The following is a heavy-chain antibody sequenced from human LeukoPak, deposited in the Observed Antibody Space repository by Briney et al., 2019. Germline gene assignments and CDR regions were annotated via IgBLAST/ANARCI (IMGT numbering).Heavy chain of an antibody. D-gene: IGHD3-22*01. CDR2: IYPGNADA. V-gene: IGHV5-51*01. Sequence: GESLKISCKASGYSLINHWIGWVRQMPGKGLDWMGIIYPGNADATYSPSFQGQVTISADKSTTTVYLQWSSLKASDTAMYYCARQGSYDHSGYSVDYWGQGTLVTVSS. CDR1: GYSLINHW. CDR3: ARQGSYDHSGYSVDY. J-gene: IGHJ4*02.